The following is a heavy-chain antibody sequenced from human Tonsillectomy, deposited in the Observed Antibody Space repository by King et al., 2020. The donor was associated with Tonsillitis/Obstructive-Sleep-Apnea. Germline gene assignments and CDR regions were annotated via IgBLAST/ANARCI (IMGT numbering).Heavy chain of an antibody. CDR1: GYTFSSHY. CDR3: VREATLSFSAPGFLLFNWFDP. Sequence: QLVQSGAEVKKPGASVKVSCKASGYTFSSHYMHWVRQAPGQGLEWMGLINPSGGSTSYAQKFQGRVTMTRDTSTSTVYMELSSLRSEDTAVYYCVREATLSFSAPGFLLFNWFDPWGQGTLVTVSS. J-gene: IGHJ5*02. V-gene: IGHV1-46*01. D-gene: IGHD6-13*01. CDR2: INPSGGST.